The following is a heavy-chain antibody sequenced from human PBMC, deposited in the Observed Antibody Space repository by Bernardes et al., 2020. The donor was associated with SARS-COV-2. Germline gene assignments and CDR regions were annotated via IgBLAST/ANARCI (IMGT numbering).Heavy chain of an antibody. V-gene: IGHV4-38-2*01. CDR1: GYSISSGYY. J-gene: IGHJ4*02. CDR3: ATAAPSSSGWYYFDS. D-gene: IGHD6-19*01. Sequence: SKTLCLTCAVSGYSISSGYYWGWIRQPPGKGLEWIGSIYHSGNTYYNPSLKSRATISVDTSKNQFSLKLSSVTAADTAVYYCATAAPSSSGWYYFDSWGQGTLVTVSS. CDR2: IYHSGNT.